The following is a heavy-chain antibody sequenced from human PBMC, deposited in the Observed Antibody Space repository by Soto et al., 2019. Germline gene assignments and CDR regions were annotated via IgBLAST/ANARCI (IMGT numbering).Heavy chain of an antibody. CDR1: GFSFSTYS. Sequence: GGSLRLSCEASGFSFSTYSMHWVRQAPGKGLEWVSSIGRRSDIYYADSVKGRFTISRDSAKNSVSLQMNSLRDEDTAVYYCAREETAWPLAYGLDVWGQGTTVTVSS. CDR3: AREETAWPLAYGLDV. V-gene: IGHV3-21*01. J-gene: IGHJ6*02. CDR2: IGRRSDI. D-gene: IGHD2-21*02.